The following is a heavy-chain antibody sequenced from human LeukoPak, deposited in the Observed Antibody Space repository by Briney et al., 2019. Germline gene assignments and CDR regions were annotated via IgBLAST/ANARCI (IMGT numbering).Heavy chain of an antibody. CDR2: IKQDGSEK. J-gene: IGHJ4*02. D-gene: IGHD5-18*01. Sequence: GGSLRLSCAASRFTFSSYWMTWIRQAPGKGLEWVANIKQDGSEKYYVDSVKGRFTISRDNAKNSLYLQMNSLRAEDTAVYYCARDTGGGYSSYDCWGQGTLVTVSS. CDR1: RFTFSSYW. CDR3: ARDTGGGYSSYDC. V-gene: IGHV3-7*01.